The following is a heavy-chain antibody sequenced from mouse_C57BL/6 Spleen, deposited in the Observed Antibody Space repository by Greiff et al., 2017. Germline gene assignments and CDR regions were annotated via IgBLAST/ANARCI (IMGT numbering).Heavy chain of an antibody. CDR1: GYTFTSYW. D-gene: IGHD1-1*01. CDR2: IYPGSGST. J-gene: IGHJ2*01. Sequence: QVQLQQPGAELVKPGASVKMSCKASGYTFTSYWITWVKQRPGQGLEWIGDIYPGSGSTNYNEKFKSKATLTVDTSSSTAYMQLSSLTSEDSAVYYCARYDGRCGSSIDYWGQGTTLTVSS. CDR3: ARYDGRCGSSIDY. V-gene: IGHV1-55*01.